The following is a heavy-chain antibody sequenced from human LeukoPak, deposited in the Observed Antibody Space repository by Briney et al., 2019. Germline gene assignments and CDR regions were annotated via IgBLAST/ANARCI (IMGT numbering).Heavy chain of an antibody. J-gene: IGHJ4*02. D-gene: IGHD3-16*02. V-gene: IGHV4-59*01. CDR3: ARVAGGLSPFDY. Sequence: PSETLSLTCTVSGGSISSYYWSWIRQPPGKGLEWIGYIYYSGSTNYNPSLKSRVTISVDTSKNQFSLKLSSVTAADTAVYYRARVAGGLSPFDYWGRGTLVTVSS. CDR2: IYYSGST. CDR1: GGSISSYY.